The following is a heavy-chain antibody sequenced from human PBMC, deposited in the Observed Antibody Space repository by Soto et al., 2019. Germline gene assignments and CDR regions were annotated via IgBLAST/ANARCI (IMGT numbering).Heavy chain of an antibody. CDR2: IYYSGST. Sequence: SETLSLTCTVSGGSISSSSYYWGWIRQPPGKGLEWIGSIYYSGSTYYNPSLKSRVTISVDTSKNQFSLKLSSVTAADTAVYYCRAVAVVLGYLDYWGQGTLVTVSS. CDR3: RAVAVVLGYLDY. J-gene: IGHJ4*02. V-gene: IGHV4-39*01. D-gene: IGHD6-19*01. CDR1: GGSISSSSYY.